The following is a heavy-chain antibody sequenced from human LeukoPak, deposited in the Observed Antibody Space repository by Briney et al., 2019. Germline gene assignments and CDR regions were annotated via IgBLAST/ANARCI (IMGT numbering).Heavy chain of an antibody. CDR3: ARDPSSVTLYFFDY. J-gene: IGHJ4*02. D-gene: IGHD4-11*01. CDR1: GYTFRGNY. CDR2: IDANNGDT. V-gene: IGHV1-2*02. Sequence: ASVKISCKASGYTFRGNYVHWLRQAPGQGLEWMGWIDANNGDTKSAQKFQGRVTMSRDTSISTAYMDLSSLSPDDAAVYYCARDPSSVTLYFFDYWGQGTLVTVSS.